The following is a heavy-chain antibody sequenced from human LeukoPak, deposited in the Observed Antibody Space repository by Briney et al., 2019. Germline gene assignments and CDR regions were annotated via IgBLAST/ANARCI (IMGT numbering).Heavy chain of an antibody. J-gene: IGHJ4*02. CDR2: INPNSGGT. V-gene: IGHV1-2*06. CDR1: GYTFTGYY. Sequence: ASVTVSFTASGYTFTGYYMHWVRQAPGQGLEWMGRINPNSGGTNYAQKFQGRVTMTRDTSISTAYMELSRLRSDDTAVYYCAAPIFGVVAYDYWGQGTLVTVSS. CDR3: AAPIFGVVAYDY. D-gene: IGHD3-3*01.